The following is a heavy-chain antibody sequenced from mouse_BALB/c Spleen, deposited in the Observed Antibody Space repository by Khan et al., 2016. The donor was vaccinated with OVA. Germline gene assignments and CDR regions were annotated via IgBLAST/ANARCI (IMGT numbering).Heavy chain of an antibody. CDR3: ERNSSYWYSDV. J-gene: IGHJ1*01. CDR1: GYTFTNYG. Sequence: QVQLKQSGPELKKPGETVKISCKASGYTFTNYGMNWVKQAPGKGLKWMGWINTYTGEPTYADDFKGRIVFSLETSASTAYLQISNLKNEDMTTXFCERNSSYWYSDVWGAGTTVTVSS. V-gene: IGHV9-1*02. CDR2: INTYTGEP.